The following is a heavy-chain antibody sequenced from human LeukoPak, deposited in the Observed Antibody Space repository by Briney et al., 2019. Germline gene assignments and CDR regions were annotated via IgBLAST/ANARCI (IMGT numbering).Heavy chain of an antibody. Sequence: SQTLSLTCAVSGGSISSGGYSWSWIRQPPGKGLEWIGYIYHSGSTYYNPSLKSRVTISVDRSKNQFSLKLSSVTAADTAVYYCASIAAAGYYFDYWGQGTLVTVSS. CDR1: GGSISSGGYS. V-gene: IGHV4-30-2*01. J-gene: IGHJ4*02. CDR2: IYHSGST. CDR3: ASIAAAGYYFDY. D-gene: IGHD6-13*01.